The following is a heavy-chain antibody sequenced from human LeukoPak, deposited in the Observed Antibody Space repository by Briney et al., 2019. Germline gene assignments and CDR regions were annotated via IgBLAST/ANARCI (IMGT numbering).Heavy chain of an antibody. CDR3: AKDVGRVGASPFDY. CDR1: GFTFSSYG. CDR2: IWYGGSNK. Sequence: GGSLRLSCAASGFTFSSYGMHWVRQAPGKGLEWVAVIWYGGSNKYYADSVKGRFTISRDNSKNTLYLQMNSLRAEDTAVYYCAKDVGRVGASPFDYWGQGTLVTVSS. V-gene: IGHV3-30*02. J-gene: IGHJ4*02. D-gene: IGHD1-26*01.